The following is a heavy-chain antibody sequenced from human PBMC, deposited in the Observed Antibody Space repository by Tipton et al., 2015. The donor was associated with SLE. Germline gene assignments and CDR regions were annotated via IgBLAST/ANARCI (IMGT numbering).Heavy chain of an antibody. D-gene: IGHD3-16*02. Sequence: TLSLTCTVSGDSISSYYWSWIRQPPGKGLEWIGYIYYSGSTNYNPSLKSRVTISVDTSKNQFSLKLSSVTAADTAVYYCARGSLRLGELSLAYWGQGTLVTVSP. V-gene: IGHV4-59*01. CDR2: IYYSGST. J-gene: IGHJ4*02. CDR1: GDSISSYY. CDR3: ARGSLRLGELSLAY.